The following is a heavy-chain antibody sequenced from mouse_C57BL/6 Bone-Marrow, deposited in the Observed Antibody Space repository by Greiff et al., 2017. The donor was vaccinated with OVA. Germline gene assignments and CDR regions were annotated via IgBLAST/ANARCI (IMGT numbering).Heavy chain of an antibody. CDR1: GYSITSGYD. J-gene: IGHJ2*01. Sequence: EVKLMESGPGMVKPSQSLSLTCTVTGYSITSGYDWHWIRHFPGNKLEWMGYISYSGSTNYNPSLKSRISITHDTSKNPFFLKLNSVTTEDTATYYCARELRFYYFDYWGQGTTLTVSS. D-gene: IGHD1-1*01. CDR3: ARELRFYYFDY. CDR2: ISYSGST. V-gene: IGHV3-1*01.